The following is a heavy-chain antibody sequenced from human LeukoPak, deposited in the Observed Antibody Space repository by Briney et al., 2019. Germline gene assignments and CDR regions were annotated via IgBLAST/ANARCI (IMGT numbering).Heavy chain of an antibody. V-gene: IGHV3-23*01. CDR2: ISGSGGST. Sequence: PGGSLRLSCAASGFTFSSYAMSWVRQAPGKGLEWVSAISGSGGSTYYADSVKGRFTISRDNSKNTLYLQMNSLRAEDTAVYYCAKAYYWGLRVDMDVWGQGTTVTVSS. D-gene: IGHD7-27*01. CDR1: GFTFSSYA. J-gene: IGHJ6*02. CDR3: AKAYYWGLRVDMDV.